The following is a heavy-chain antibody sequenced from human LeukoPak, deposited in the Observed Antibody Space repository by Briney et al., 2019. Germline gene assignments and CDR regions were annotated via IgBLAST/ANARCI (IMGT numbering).Heavy chain of an antibody. J-gene: IGHJ4*02. Sequence: PGGSLRLSCAASGFTFSSYAMSWVRQAPGKGLEWVSAISGGGGSTNYADSLKGRFTISRDNSKNTLFLQMNSLRAEDTAVYYCAKDGDYFPYCFDYWGQGTLVTVSS. V-gene: IGHV3-23*01. D-gene: IGHD2/OR15-2a*01. CDR2: ISGGGGST. CDR3: AKDGDYFPYCFDY. CDR1: GFTFSSYA.